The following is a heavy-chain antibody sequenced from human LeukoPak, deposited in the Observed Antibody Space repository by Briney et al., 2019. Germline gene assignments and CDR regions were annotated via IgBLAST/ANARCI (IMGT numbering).Heavy chain of an antibody. CDR1: GGSFSRYY. Sequence: SETLSLTCAVYGGSFSRYYWSWIRQPPGKGLEWIGEVNHSGSTNYRPSLKSRVTISLDTSKNQFSLKLSSVTAADTAVYYCASASWLVGSWNDYWGQGTLVTVSS. D-gene: IGHD2-15*01. J-gene: IGHJ4*02. V-gene: IGHV4-34*01. CDR3: ASASWLVGSWNDY. CDR2: VNHSGST.